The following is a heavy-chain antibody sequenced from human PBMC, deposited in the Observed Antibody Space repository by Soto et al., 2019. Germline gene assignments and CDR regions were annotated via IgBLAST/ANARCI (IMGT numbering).Heavy chain of an antibody. CDR3: ARGIEGWYQGRYYYGMDV. J-gene: IGHJ6*02. Sequence: QVQLQESGPGLVKPSETLSLTCTVSGGSVSSGSYYWSWIRQPPGKGLEWIGYIYYSGSTNYNPSLKSRVTIALDTSKHQSSLKVSSVTAADTAVYYCARGIEGWYQGRYYYGMDVWGQGTTVTVSS. D-gene: IGHD6-19*01. V-gene: IGHV4-61*01. CDR1: GGSVSSGSYY. CDR2: IYYSGST.